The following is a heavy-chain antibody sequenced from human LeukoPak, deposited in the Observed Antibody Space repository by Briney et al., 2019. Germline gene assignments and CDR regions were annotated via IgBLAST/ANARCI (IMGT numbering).Heavy chain of an antibody. CDR1: GLTFSSYW. D-gene: IGHD7-27*01. CDR2: INQDGSSK. Sequence: GGSLRLSCAASGLTFSSYWMSWVRQAPGKGLEWVANINQDGSSKIYVDSVKGRFTISRDNVQNSLYLQMDSLRAEDSGVYYYARVDATNWGYESHWGQGTLVTVSS. V-gene: IGHV3-7*01. J-gene: IGHJ4*02. CDR3: ARVDATNWGYESH.